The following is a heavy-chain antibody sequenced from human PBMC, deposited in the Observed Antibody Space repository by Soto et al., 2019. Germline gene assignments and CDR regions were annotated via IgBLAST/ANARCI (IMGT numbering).Heavy chain of an antibody. CDR2: IYWDDDK. V-gene: IGHV2-5*02. CDR3: AHLGYSYAGLGF. Sequence: QITLKESGPTLVKPTQTLTLTCTFSRFSLSTHGVGVGWIRQPPGKALEWLALIYWDDDKRYSPSLKSRLTITKDTSKNQVVLTMTNMDPVDTATYYCAHLGYSYAGLGFWGQGTLVTVSS. J-gene: IGHJ4*02. CDR1: RFSLSTHGVG. D-gene: IGHD5-18*01.